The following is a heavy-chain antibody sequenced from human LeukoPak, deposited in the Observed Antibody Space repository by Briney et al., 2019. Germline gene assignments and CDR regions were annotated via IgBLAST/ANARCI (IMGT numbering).Heavy chain of an antibody. Sequence: GGSLRLSCAASGFTFSSYWMHWVRHAPGKGLVWVSRINSDGNNTTYVDSVKGRFTISRDNAKNTLYLQMNSLRAEDTAVYYCTRGYFTFGGVIVSDWGQGTLVTVSS. J-gene: IGHJ4*02. CDR3: TRGYFTFGGVIVSD. CDR1: GFTFSSYW. CDR2: INSDGNNT. D-gene: IGHD3-16*02. V-gene: IGHV3-74*03.